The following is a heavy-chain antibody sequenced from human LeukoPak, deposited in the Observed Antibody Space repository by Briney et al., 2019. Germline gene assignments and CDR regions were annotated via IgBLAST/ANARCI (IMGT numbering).Heavy chain of an antibody. D-gene: IGHD1-1*01. V-gene: IGHV1-2*02. Sequence: GASVKVSCKASGYTFTGYYMHWVRQAPGQGLEWMGWVNPNSGGTNYAQTFQGRVTMTRDTSIGTAYMELTTLRSDDTALYYCARGHYLYSLEHWGQGTLVTVSS. CDR3: ARGHYLYSLEH. CDR1: GYTFTGYY. J-gene: IGHJ4*02. CDR2: VNPNSGGT.